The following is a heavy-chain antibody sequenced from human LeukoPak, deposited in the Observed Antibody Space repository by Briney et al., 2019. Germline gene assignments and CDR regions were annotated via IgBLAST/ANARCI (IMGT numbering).Heavy chain of an antibody. Sequence: ASVKVSCKASGYTFTGYYMHWVRQAPGQGLEWMGWINPNSGGTNYAQKFQGRVTVTRDTFISTAYMELSRLRSDDTAVYYCATGPSPAAGTDYWGQGTLVTVSS. CDR2: INPNSGGT. V-gene: IGHV1-2*02. J-gene: IGHJ4*02. D-gene: IGHD6-13*01. CDR3: ATGPSPAAGTDY. CDR1: GYTFTGYY.